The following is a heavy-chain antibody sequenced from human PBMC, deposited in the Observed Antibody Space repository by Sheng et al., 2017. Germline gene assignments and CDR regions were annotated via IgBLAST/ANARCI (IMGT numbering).Heavy chain of an antibody. Sequence: QVQLQESGPGLVRPSQTLSLTCTVSGGSISSSNNYWSWIRQPAGKGLEWIGRIYTSGNTRYNPSLKSRVTISVDTSKNQISLKMSSVTAADTAVYYCARDCCSTTCYVVDKGYYYGMDVWGQGP. CDR3: ARDCCSTTCYVVDKGYYYGMDV. CDR1: GGSISSSNNY. D-gene: IGHD2-2*01. CDR2: IYTSGNT. V-gene: IGHV4-61*02. J-gene: IGHJ6*02.